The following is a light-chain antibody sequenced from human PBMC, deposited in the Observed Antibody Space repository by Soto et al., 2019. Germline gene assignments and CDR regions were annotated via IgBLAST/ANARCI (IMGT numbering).Light chain of an antibody. CDR2: GSS. Sequence: EIVMTQSPSTLAVSPGERATLSCRASQSVSSNLAWYQQRPGQAPRLLISGSSTRATGIPARFSGRGSGTEFTLTISSLQSEDFAVYHCQQYNNWPPYTFGQGTKLEFK. CDR3: QQYNNWPPYT. J-gene: IGKJ2*01. V-gene: IGKV3-15*01. CDR1: QSVSSN.